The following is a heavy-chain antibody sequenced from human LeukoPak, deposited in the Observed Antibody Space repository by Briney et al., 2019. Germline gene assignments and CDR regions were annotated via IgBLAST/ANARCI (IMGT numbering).Heavy chain of an antibody. CDR2: IKQGGSDI. V-gene: IGHV3-7*01. Sequence: GGSLRLSCAASGLTFSSHWMTWVRQAPGKGLGWVANIKQGGSDIYYVDSVKGRFTISRDDAKNSLYLQMSSLRAEDTAVYYCARGPNFDDYVDFLDYWGQGALVTVSS. J-gene: IGHJ4*02. CDR1: GLTFSSHW. D-gene: IGHD4-17*01. CDR3: ARGPNFDDYVDFLDY.